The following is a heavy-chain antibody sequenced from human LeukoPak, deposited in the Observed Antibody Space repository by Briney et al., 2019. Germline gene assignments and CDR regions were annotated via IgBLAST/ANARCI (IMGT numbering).Heavy chain of an antibody. J-gene: IGHJ4*02. CDR1: GGSISSGGYY. D-gene: IGHD3-22*01. CDR3: ARQLYDSSGYSDY. V-gene: IGHV4-30-2*01. CDR2: IYHSGST. Sequence: SETLSLTCTVSGGSISSGGYYWSWIRQPPGKGLEWIGYIYHSGSTYYNPSLKSRVTISVDTSKNQFSLKLSSVTAADTAVYYCARQLYDSSGYSDYWGQGTLVTVSS.